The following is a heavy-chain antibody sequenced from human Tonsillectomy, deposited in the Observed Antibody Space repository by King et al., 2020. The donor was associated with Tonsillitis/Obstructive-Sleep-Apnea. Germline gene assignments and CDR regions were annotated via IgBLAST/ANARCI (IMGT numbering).Heavy chain of an antibody. D-gene: IGHD1-1*01. CDR1: GYSFPSYL. CDR2: IYPGDSDT. J-gene: IGHJ4*02. CDR3: ARHKSGRTEFDY. Sequence: VQLVESGAEVKKSGESLKISCKGSGYSFPSYLIAWVRQITGKGLEWMGIIYPGDSDTRYSPSFHGQVTISTAQSISAAYLQWSSLKASDTAIYYCARHKSGRTEFDYWGQGTRVTVSS. V-gene: IGHV5-51*01.